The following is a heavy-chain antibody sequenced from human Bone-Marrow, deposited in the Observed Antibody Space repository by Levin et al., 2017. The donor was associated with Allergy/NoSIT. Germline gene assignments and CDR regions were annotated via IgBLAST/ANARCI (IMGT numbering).Heavy chain of an antibody. Sequence: GESLKISCAASGFTFSSYGMHWVRQAPGKGLEWVAVIWYDGSNKYYADSVKGRFTISRDNSKNTLYLQMNSLRAEDTAVYYCARDSGSQYYFDYWGQGTLVTVSS. CDR2: IWYDGSNK. CDR1: GFTFSSYG. D-gene: IGHD1-26*01. V-gene: IGHV3-33*01. J-gene: IGHJ4*02. CDR3: ARDSGSQYYFDY.